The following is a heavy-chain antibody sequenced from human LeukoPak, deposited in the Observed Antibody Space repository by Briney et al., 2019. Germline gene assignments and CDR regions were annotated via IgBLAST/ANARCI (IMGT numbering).Heavy chain of an antibody. J-gene: IGHJ6*02. Sequence: SETLPLTCTVSGGSITTSGYYWGWIRQSPGKGLEWIGYIYYSGSTNYNPSLKSRVTISVDTSKNQFSLKLSSVTAADTAVYYCARGGSSSWYEYYYGMDVWGQGTTVTVSS. CDR1: GGSITTSGYY. V-gene: IGHV4-61*08. CDR3: ARGGSSSWYEYYYGMDV. D-gene: IGHD6-13*01. CDR2: IYYSGST.